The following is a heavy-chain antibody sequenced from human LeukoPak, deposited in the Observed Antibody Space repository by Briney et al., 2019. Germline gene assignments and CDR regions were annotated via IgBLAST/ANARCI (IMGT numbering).Heavy chain of an antibody. CDR3: ARLTVWGSYRYDP. Sequence: SVKVSCKASGYTFTSYDINWVRQAPGQGLEWMGRIIPIFGTANYAQKFQGRVTITTDESTSTAYMELSSLRSEDTAVYYCARLTVWGSYRYDPWGQGTLVTVSS. CDR1: GYTFTSYD. J-gene: IGHJ5*02. CDR2: IIPIFGTA. D-gene: IGHD3-16*02. V-gene: IGHV1-69*05.